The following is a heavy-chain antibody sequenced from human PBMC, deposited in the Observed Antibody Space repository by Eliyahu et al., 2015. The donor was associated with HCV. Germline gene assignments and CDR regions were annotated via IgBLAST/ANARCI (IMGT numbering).Heavy chain of an antibody. D-gene: IGHD2-8*01. CDR1: GFTFSSYX. Sequence: EVQLLESGGGLVQPGGSLXLSCAAXGFTFSSYXXXWVXQAPGKGLVXVSAISGSGGSTYYADSVKGRFTISRDNSKNTLYLQMNSLRAEDTAVYYCAKIAPYCTNGVCRPGYYYYYGMDVWGQGTTVTVSS. J-gene: IGHJ6*02. CDR3: AKIAPYCTNGVCRPGYYYYYGMDV. CDR2: ISGSGGST. V-gene: IGHV3-23*01.